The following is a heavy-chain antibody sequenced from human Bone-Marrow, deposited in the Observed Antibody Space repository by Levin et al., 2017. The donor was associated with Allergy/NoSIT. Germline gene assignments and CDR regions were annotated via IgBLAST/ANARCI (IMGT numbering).Heavy chain of an antibody. V-gene: IGHV4-38-2*01. CDR1: GYSITNGYY. Sequence: NSGGSLRLSCAVPGYSITNGYYWGWIRQPPGKGLEWIGGVHQTGHIYYNPSLKSRATLSIDTPKNQFSLKLSSVTAADTAVYYCARVPHETSGSSVVLRWIDPWGQGLLVTVSS. D-gene: IGHD2-8*01. CDR2: VHQTGHI. CDR3: ARVPHETSGSSVVLRWIDP. J-gene: IGHJ5*02.